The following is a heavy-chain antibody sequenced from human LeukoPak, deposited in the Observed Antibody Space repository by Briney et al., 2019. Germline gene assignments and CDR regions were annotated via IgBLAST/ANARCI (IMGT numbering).Heavy chain of an antibody. D-gene: IGHD3-16*01. V-gene: IGHV3-53*04. CDR1: GFTASSNY. J-gene: IGHJ6*02. Sequence: PGGCLRLSCAAPGFTASSNYMSWVRQAPGKGLEWVSVIYSGGSTYYADSVKGRFTISRHNYKDTLYLQMNSLRAEDTAVYYCARARGGYYYYGMDVWGQGTTVTVSS. CDR2: IYSGGST. CDR3: ARARGGYYYYGMDV.